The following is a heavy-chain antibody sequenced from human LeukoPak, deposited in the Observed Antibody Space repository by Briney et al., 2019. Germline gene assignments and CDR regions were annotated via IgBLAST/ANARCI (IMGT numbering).Heavy chain of an antibody. Sequence: ASVKVSCTASGYTFTGYYMHWVRQAPGQGLEWMGWINPNSGGTNYAQKFQGRVTMTRNTSISTAYMELSRLSSDDTAVYYCARDIGYSWGPAFDYWGQRAQFSASS. V-gene: IGHV1-2*02. D-gene: IGHD5-18*01. J-gene: IGHJ4*02. CDR3: ARDIGYSWGPAFDY. CDR1: GYTFTGYY. CDR2: INPNSGGT.